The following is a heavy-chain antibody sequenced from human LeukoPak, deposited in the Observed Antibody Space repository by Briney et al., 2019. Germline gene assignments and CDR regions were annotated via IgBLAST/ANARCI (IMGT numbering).Heavy chain of an antibody. D-gene: IGHD4/OR15-4a*01. J-gene: IGHJ4*02. Sequence: PGGSVRLSCAASGFTFSSYAMSWVRQAPGKGLEWVSAISGSGGSTYYADSVKGRFTISRDNSKNTLYLQMNSLRAEDTAVYYCARRAGAYSHPYDYWGQGTLVTVSS. CDR2: ISGSGGST. CDR3: ARRAGAYSHPYDY. CDR1: GFTFSSYA. V-gene: IGHV3-23*01.